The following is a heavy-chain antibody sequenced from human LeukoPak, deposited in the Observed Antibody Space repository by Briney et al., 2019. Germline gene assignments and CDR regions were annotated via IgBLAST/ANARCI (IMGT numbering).Heavy chain of an antibody. CDR3: ARGRWFGEFASYYFDY. V-gene: IGHV4-59*01. CDR1: GGSISGYY. D-gene: IGHD3-10*01. CDR2: IYYSGST. J-gene: IGHJ4*02. Sequence: SETLSLTCTVSGGSISGYYWSWIRQPPGKGLEWIGYIYYSGSTNYNPSLKSRVTISVDTSKNQFSLKLSSVTAADTAVYYCARGRWFGEFASYYFDYWGQGTLVTVSS.